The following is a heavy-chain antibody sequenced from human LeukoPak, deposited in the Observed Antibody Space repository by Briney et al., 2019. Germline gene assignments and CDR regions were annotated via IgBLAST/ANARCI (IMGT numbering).Heavy chain of an antibody. V-gene: IGHV3-7*01. J-gene: IGHJ4*02. CDR1: GFTFSSYS. CDR2: IEPDGSGK. CDR3: VTSWVRQQRDF. D-gene: IGHD3-10*01. Sequence: GGSLRLSCAASGFTFSSYSMNWVRQAPGKGLEWVADIEPDGSGKTYVDSVKGRFTISRDSAQQSLYLQMDTLTAEDTAVYYCVTSWVRQQRDFWGQGTLVTVSS.